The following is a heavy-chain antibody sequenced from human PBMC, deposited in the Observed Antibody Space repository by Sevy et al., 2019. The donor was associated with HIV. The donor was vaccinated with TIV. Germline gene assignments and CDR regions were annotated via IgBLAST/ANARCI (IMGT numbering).Heavy chain of an antibody. J-gene: IGHJ6*03. Sequence: GGSLRLSCAASGFTFSSYAMHWVRQAPGKGLEWVAVISYDGNNKYYADSVKGRFTISRDNSKNTLYLQMNSLRAEDTAVYYCARPGNYVDMDVWGKGTTVTVSS. CDR3: ARPGNYVDMDV. CDR1: GFTFSSYA. V-gene: IGHV3-30-3*01. CDR2: ISYDGNNK. D-gene: IGHD3-16*01.